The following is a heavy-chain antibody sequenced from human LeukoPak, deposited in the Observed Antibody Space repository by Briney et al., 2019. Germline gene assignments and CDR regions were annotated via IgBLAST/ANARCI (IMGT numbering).Heavy chain of an antibody. J-gene: IGHJ4*02. CDR2: INPNSGGT. V-gene: IGHV1-2*02. D-gene: IGHD4-17*01. CDR3: ARDVRTELVTVTTEGP. Sequence: ASVKVSCKASGYTFTGYYMHWVRQAPGQGLEWMGWINPNSGGTNYAQKFQGRVTMTRDTSISTAYMELSRLRSDDTAVYYCARDVRTELVTVTTEGPRGQGTLVTVSS. CDR1: GYTFTGYY.